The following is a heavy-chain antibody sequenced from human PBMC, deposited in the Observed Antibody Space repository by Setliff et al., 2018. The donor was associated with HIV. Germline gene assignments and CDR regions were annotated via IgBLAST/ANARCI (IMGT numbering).Heavy chain of an antibody. Sequence: GGSLRLSCTASGFTFGDYAMGWVRQAPGKGLEWVSLIRSIGHYGTIEYAASVKGRFTISRDDSKSIAYLQMNSLKTEDTAVYYCSSVLDLRWEKDTAMITNDYWGQGTLVTVSS. CDR3: SSVLDLRWEKDTAMITNDY. CDR2: IRSIGHYGTI. J-gene: IGHJ4*02. V-gene: IGHV3-49*04. CDR1: GFTFGDYA. D-gene: IGHD5-18*01.